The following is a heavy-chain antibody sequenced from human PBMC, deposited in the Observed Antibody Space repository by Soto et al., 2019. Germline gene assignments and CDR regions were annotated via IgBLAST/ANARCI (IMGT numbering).Heavy chain of an antibody. CDR1: GSTFSSYS. CDR3: ASGVAASHFYYYYMDV. D-gene: IGHD2-15*01. J-gene: IGHJ6*03. V-gene: IGHV3-48*04. CDR2: ISGSGSTI. Sequence: GGSLRLSCAASGSTFSSYSMSWIRQAPGKGLEWVSYISGSGSTIYYADSVKGRFTISRDNAKNSLHLQMNSLRAEDTAVYYCASGVAASHFYYYYMDVWGKGTTVTVSS.